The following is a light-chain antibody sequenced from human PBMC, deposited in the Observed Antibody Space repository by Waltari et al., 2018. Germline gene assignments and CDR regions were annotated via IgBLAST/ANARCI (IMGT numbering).Light chain of an antibody. CDR2: DAS. Sequence: DIQMTQSPSSLSASVGDRVTIACQASQDINNYLNWSQQKPGKAPKLLIYDASNLETGVPSRFSGSGSGTDFTFTISSLQPEDITTYYCQQYDTLPYTFGQGTKLEIK. V-gene: IGKV1-33*01. CDR3: QQYDTLPYT. CDR1: QDINNY. J-gene: IGKJ2*01.